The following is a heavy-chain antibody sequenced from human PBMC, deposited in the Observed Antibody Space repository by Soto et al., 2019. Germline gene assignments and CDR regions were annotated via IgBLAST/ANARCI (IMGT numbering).Heavy chain of an antibody. CDR3: ARGSTTVVTPNWFDP. D-gene: IGHD4-17*01. CDR2: IYHSGSA. Sequence: QVQLQESGPGLVRSSGTLSLTCAVSGGSVSSTNLWSWVRQPPGQGLEWIGEIYHSGSANYNPSLKSRVMMSVDKSKNQFSLKLNSVTAADTAVYYCARGSTTVVTPNWFDPWGQGTLVTVSS. V-gene: IGHV4-4*02. CDR1: GGSVSSTNL. J-gene: IGHJ5*02.